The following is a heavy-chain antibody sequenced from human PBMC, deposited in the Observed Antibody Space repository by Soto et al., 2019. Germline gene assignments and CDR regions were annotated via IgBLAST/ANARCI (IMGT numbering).Heavy chain of an antibody. CDR1: GYTFNEYY. CDR2: INPNSGGT. Sequence: QVQLVQSGAEVKKPGASVKVSCKTSGYTFNEYYIHWMRQVPGQGPEWMGWINPNSGGTKYAKKFQGGIPMPRDTSTGTTFRGRGRLSSDDTAKYYCARRLGGGGDYFYGMDVWGQGTAVIVSS. CDR3: ARRLGGGGDYFYGMDV. D-gene: IGHD3-10*01. J-gene: IGHJ6*02. V-gene: IGHV1-2*02.